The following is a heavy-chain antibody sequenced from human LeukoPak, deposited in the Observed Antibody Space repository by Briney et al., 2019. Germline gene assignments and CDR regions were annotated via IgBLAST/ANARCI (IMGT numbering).Heavy chain of an antibody. D-gene: IGHD2-15*01. V-gene: IGHV4-39*07. CDR3: ARDRGYSNDAFDI. CDR1: GDSISSSSYY. CDR2: IYFSGST. J-gene: IGHJ3*02. Sequence: SETLSLTCTVSGDSISSSSYYWGWIRQPPGKGLEWIGSIYFSGSTYYNPSLKSRVTISVDTSKNQFSLKLSSVTAADTAVYYCARDRGYSNDAFDIWGQGTMVTVSS.